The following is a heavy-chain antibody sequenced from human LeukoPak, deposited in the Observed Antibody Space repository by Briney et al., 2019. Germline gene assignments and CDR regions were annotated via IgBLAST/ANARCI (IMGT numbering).Heavy chain of an antibody. Sequence: GGSLRLSCAASGFTFSSYEMNWVRQAPGKGLEWVSYISSSGSTIYYADSVKGRFTISRDNAKNSLYLQMNSLRAEDTAVYYCARDSIAAAGTGFDYWGQGTLVTVSS. J-gene: IGHJ4*02. V-gene: IGHV3-48*03. CDR2: ISSSGSTI. CDR1: GFTFSSYE. CDR3: ARDSIAAAGTGFDY. D-gene: IGHD6-13*01.